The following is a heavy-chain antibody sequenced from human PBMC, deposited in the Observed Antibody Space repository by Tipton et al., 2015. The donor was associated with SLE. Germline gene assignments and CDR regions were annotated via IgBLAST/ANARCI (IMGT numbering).Heavy chain of an antibody. J-gene: IGHJ4*02. CDR3: ARVLYSSSFFDY. Sequence: LRLSCAVYGGSFSGYYWSWIRQPPGKGLEWIGEINHSGSTNYNPSLKSRVTISVDTSKNQFSLKLSSVTAADTAVYYCARVLYSSSFFDYWGQGTLVTVSS. V-gene: IGHV4-34*01. D-gene: IGHD6-6*01. CDR1: GGSFSGYY. CDR2: INHSGST.